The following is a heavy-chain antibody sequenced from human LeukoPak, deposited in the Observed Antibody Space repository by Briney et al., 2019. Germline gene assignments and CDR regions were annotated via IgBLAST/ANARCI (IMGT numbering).Heavy chain of an antibody. CDR1: GYTFTVYY. CDR3: ARVPANTATTNFDH. D-gene: IGHD4-17*01. CDR2: INPNSGGT. Sequence: ASVTVSCKAFGYTFTVYYIHWVRQAPGQGLEWMGWINPNSGGTNYAQKFQGRVTMTRDTSISTAYMELSRLRSDDTAVYYCARVPANTATTNFDHWGQGTLVTVSS. J-gene: IGHJ4*02. V-gene: IGHV1-2*02.